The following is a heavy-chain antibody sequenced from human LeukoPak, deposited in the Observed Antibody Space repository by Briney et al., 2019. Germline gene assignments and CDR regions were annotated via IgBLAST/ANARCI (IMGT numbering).Heavy chain of an antibody. CDR2: ISSSGSTI. V-gene: IGHV3-48*03. CDR3: ARDHYDSYYMDV. D-gene: IGHD3-16*01. J-gene: IGHJ6*03. CDR1: GFTFSSYE. Sequence: GGSLRLSCAASGFTFSSYEMNWVRQAPGKGLEWVSYISSSGSTIYYADSVKGRYTISRDNAKDSLYLQMNSLRAEDTAVYYCARDHYDSYYMDVWGKGTTVTVSS.